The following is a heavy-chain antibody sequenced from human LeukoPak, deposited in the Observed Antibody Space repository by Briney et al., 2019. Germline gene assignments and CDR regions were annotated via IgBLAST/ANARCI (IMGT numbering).Heavy chain of an antibody. J-gene: IGHJ4*02. CDR3: ANLYSSGWYIFDY. D-gene: IGHD6-19*01. V-gene: IGHV3-23*01. CDR2: ISGSGGST. CDR1: GFTFSSYA. Sequence: PGGSLRLSCAASGFTFSSYAMSWVRQAPGKGLEWVSAISGSGGSTYYADSVKGRFTISRDNSKNTLYLQMNSLRAEDTAVYYCANLYSSGWYIFDYWGQGTLVTVSS.